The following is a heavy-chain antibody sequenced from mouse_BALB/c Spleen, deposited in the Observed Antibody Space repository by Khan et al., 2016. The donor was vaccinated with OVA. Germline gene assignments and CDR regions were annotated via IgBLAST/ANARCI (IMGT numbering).Heavy chain of an antibody. V-gene: IGHV2-6-4*01. J-gene: IGHJ4*01. CDR2: IWGGGGT. CDR3: ARAYYRYDGYYAMDY. Sequence: VQLKESGPGLVAPSQSLSITCSVSGFSLSRYNIHWVRQPPGKGLEWLGMIWGGGGTDYNSTLKSRLSISKDNSESQVFLKMNSLQTDDTARYYCARAYYRYDGYYAMDYWGQGTSVTVSS. D-gene: IGHD2-14*01. CDR1: GFSLSRYN.